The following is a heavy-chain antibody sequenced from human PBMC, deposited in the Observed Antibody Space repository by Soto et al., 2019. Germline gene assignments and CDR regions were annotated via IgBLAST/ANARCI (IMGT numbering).Heavy chain of an antibody. V-gene: IGHV1-69*01. Sequence: QVQLVQSGAEVKKPGSSVKVSCKASGSTISSYVIAWVRQAPGQSLEWMGGIITITGPANYAQKFQGRLTITADEATSTAYMELSSLRSDDTVVYYCAREYYGSGTYGYYGMDVWGQGTTVTVSS. D-gene: IGHD3-10*01. J-gene: IGHJ6*02. CDR2: IITITGPA. CDR1: GSTISSYV. CDR3: AREYYGSGTYGYYGMDV.